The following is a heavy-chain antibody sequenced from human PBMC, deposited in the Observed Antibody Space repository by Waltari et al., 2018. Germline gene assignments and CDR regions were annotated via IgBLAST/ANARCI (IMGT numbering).Heavy chain of an antibody. V-gene: IGHV1-2*06. D-gene: IGHD3-16*01. CDR3: ASGRRVLGYYFDY. Sequence: MHWVRQAPGQGLEWMGRINPNSGGTNYAQKFQGRVTMTRDTSISTAYMELSRLRSDDTAVYYCASGRRVLGYYFDYWGQGTLVTVSS. CDR2: INPNSGGT. J-gene: IGHJ4*02.